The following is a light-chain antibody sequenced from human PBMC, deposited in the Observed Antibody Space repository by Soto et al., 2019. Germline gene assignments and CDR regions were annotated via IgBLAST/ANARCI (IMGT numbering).Light chain of an antibody. V-gene: IGKV1-39*01. CDR2: AAS. CDR1: QSISSY. Sequence: DILMTQSPSSLSASVGDRVTITCRASQSISSYLNWYQQKPGKAPKLLIYAASSLQSGVPSRFSGSGSGTDFTLTISSLQPEDFATYYCQQSYSTPLVTFGGGTKVEIK. J-gene: IGKJ4*01. CDR3: QQSYSTPLVT.